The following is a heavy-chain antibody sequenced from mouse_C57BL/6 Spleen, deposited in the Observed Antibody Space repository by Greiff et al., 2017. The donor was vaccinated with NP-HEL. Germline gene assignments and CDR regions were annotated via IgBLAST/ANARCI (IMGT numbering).Heavy chain of an antibody. J-gene: IGHJ1*03. V-gene: IGHV5-4*03. CDR2: ISDGGSYT. Sequence: EVKLQESGGGLVKPGGSLKLSCAASGFTFSSYAMSWVRQTPEKRLEWVATISDGGSYTYYPDNVKGRFTISRDNAKNNLYLQMSHLKSEDTAMYYCARRRPGYFDVWGTGTTVTVSS. CDR1: GFTFSSYA. CDR3: ARRRPGYFDV.